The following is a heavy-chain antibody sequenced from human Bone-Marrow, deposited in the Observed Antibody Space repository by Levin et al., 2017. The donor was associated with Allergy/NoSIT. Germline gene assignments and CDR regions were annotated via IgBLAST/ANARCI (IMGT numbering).Heavy chain of an antibody. V-gene: IGHV4-34*01. CDR2: IHDSGNT. Sequence: SQTLSLPCAVYGGSFRASYWSWIRQPPGKGLEWIGEIHDSGNTNYSPSLKSRVTISIHTSANQFSLRLTSVTAADTALYYCARRGGNSFPYYFDYWGRGTLVTVSS. CDR1: GGSFRASY. D-gene: IGHD4-23*01. J-gene: IGHJ4*02. CDR3: ARRGGNSFPYYFDY.